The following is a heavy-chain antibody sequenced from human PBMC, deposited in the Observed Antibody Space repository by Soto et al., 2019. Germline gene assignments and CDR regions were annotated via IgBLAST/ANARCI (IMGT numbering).Heavy chain of an antibody. CDR2: IWYDGSNK. Sequence: QVQLVESGGGVVQPGRSLRLSCAASGFTFSSYGMHWVRQAPGKGLEWVAVIWYDGSNKYYADSVKGRFTISRDNSKNTVYLQMNSLRAEDTAVYYCARDGAFLAARQDAFDIWGQVTMVTVSS. CDR3: ARDGAFLAARQDAFDI. J-gene: IGHJ3*02. CDR1: GFTFSSYG. D-gene: IGHD6-6*01. V-gene: IGHV3-33*01.